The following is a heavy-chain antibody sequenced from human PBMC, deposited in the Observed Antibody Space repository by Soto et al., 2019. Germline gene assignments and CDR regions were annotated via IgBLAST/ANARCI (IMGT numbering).Heavy chain of an antibody. V-gene: IGHV4-39*01. D-gene: IGHD6-6*01. Sequence: SETLSLTCTVSGGSISSGDYYWSWIRQPPGKGLEWIGYIYYSGSTYYNPSLKSRVTISVDTSKNQFSLKLSSVTAADTAVYYCARQAAQGWFDPWGQGTLVTVS. J-gene: IGHJ5*02. CDR1: GGSISSGDYY. CDR3: ARQAAQGWFDP. CDR2: IYYSGST.